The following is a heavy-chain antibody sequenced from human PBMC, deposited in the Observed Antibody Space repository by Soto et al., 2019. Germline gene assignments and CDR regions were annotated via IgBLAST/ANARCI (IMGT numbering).Heavy chain of an antibody. CDR1: GGTFSSYT. V-gene: IGHV1-69*02. D-gene: IGHD2-2*01. CDR2: IIPILGIA. J-gene: IGHJ4*02. Sequence: QVQLVQSGAEVKKPGSSVKVSCKASGGTFSSYTISWVRQAPGQGLEWMGRIIPILGIANYAQKFQGRVTITADKSTSTAYMELSSLRSEDTAVYYCAKCTGHCTDDYWGQGTLVTVSS. CDR3: AKCTGHCTDDY.